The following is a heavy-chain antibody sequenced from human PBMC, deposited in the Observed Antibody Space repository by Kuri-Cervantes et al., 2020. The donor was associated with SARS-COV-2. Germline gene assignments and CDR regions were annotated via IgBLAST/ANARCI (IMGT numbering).Heavy chain of an antibody. CDR2: ISYSGHT. CDR3: ARHMYKSNPGDAFDI. J-gene: IGHJ3*02. D-gene: IGHD1-20*01. V-gene: IGHV4-39*01. Sequence: SETLSLTCTVSGGSITSNYNWGWIRQPPGKGLEWIGTISYSGHTYYNPSLKSRVAMFIDTSKNQFSLKLYSLTAADTSVYYCARHMYKSNPGDAFDISGRGTLVTVSS. CDR1: GGSITSNYN.